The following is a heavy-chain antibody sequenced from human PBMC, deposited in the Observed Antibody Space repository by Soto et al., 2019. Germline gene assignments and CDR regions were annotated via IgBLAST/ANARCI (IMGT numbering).Heavy chain of an antibody. D-gene: IGHD3-10*01. V-gene: IGHV4-34*01. CDR1: GGSFSGYY. Sequence: SETLCLTCAVYGGSFSGYYWSWIRQPPGKGLEWIGEINHSGSTNYNPSLKSRVTISVDTSKNQFSLKLSSVTAADTAVYYCARVLRYYGSGRSQEYYYYYGMDVWGQGNTVTVS. J-gene: IGHJ6*02. CDR2: INHSGST. CDR3: ARVLRYYGSGRSQEYYYYYGMDV.